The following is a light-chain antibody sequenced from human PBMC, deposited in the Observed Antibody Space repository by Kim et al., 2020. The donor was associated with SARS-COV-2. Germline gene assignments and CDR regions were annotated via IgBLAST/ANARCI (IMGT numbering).Light chain of an antibody. Sequence: GKTVTICCTRSCGSFASNNVQCNQQRPGSAPTTVIYEDNQSPSGVPDRFSGSIDSSSISASLTISGLKTEDEADYYCQSYDSSNWVFGGGTQLTVL. CDR2: EDN. V-gene: IGLV6-57*03. J-gene: IGLJ3*02. CDR1: CGSFASNN. CDR3: QSYDSSNWV.